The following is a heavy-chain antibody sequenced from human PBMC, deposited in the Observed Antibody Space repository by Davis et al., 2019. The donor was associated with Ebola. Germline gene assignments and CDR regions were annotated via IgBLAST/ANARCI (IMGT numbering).Heavy chain of an antibody. CDR3: ARSYYGGDYFDY. CDR1: GFIFNDYG. J-gene: IGHJ4*02. D-gene: IGHD3-10*01. V-gene: IGHV3-33*01. CDR2: IWSDGHTK. Sequence: GGSLRLSCAASGFIFNDYGMHWVRQAPGKGLDWVAVIWSDGHTKYYADSVKGRFTISRDNSKNTVYLQMDSLRVEDTAMYYCARSYYGGDYFDYWGQGTLATVSS.